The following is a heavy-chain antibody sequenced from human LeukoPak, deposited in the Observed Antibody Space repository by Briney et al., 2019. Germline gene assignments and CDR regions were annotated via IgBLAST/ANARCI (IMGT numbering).Heavy chain of an antibody. J-gene: IGHJ4*02. CDR1: GGSISSYY. CDR2: IYYSGST. V-gene: IGHV4-59*12. Sequence: SETLSLTCTVSGGSISSYYWSWIRQPPGKGLEWIGYIYYSGSTNYNPSLKSRVTISVDTSKNQFSLKLSSVTAADTAVYYCARGGAAAGIRYFDYWGQGTLVTVSS. D-gene: IGHD6-13*01. CDR3: ARGGAAAGIRYFDY.